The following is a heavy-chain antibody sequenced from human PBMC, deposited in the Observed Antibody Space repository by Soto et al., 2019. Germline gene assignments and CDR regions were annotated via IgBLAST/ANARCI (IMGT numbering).Heavy chain of an antibody. CDR2: IYSGGYT. CDR1: GFAVSSNY. Sequence: EVQLVETGGGLIQPGGSLRLSCAASGFAVSSNYMSWVRQAPGKGLEWVSVIYSGGYTYYTDSVKGRFTISRDNSKNTLYLQMDSLRAEDTAVYYCASHSVNPGLFDHWGQGTLVTVSS. V-gene: IGHV3-53*02. J-gene: IGHJ4*02. D-gene: IGHD4-17*01. CDR3: ASHSVNPGLFDH.